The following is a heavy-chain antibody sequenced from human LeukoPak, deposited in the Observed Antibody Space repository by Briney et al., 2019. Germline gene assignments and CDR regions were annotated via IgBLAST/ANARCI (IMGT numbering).Heavy chain of an antibody. D-gene: IGHD3-9*01. CDR1: GFTFSSYD. Sequence: GGSLRLSCAASGFTFSSYDMSWVRQAPGKGLEWVSRISGYGDSTYYADSVKGRFTISRDDSKNTLYLQMNSLRAEDTAAYYCAKGYYFDILSGYSSLDSWGQGTLVTVSS. CDR3: AKGYYFDILSGYSSLDS. CDR2: ISGYGDST. J-gene: IGHJ4*02. V-gene: IGHV3-23*01.